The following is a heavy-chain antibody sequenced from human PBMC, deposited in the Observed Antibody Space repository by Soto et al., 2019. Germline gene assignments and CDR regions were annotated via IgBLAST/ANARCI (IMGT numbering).Heavy chain of an antibody. CDR1: GFTFSDYY. J-gene: IGHJ4*02. D-gene: IGHD2-15*01. CDR2: ISSSSSYT. V-gene: IGHV3-11*06. Sequence: QVQLVESGGGLVKPGGSLRLSCAASGFTFSDYYMSWIRQAPGKGLEWVSYISSSSSYTNYADSVKGRFTISRDNAKKSLYLQMNSLRAEDTAVYYCARGSCSGGSCYFGYYFDYWGQGTLVTVSS. CDR3: ARGSCSGGSCYFGYYFDY.